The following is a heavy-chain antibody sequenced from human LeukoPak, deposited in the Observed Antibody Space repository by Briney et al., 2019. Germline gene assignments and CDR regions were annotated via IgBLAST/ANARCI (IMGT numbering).Heavy chain of an antibody. V-gene: IGHV4-30-4*01. CDR1: GGSISSGDYY. CDR3: ARERGGYSYGSRPFDY. Sequence: SETLSLTCTVSGGSISSGDYYWSWIRQPPGKGLEWFGYIYYSGSTYYNPSLKSRVTISVDTSKNQFSLKLSSVTAADTAVYYCARERGGYSYGSRPFDYWGQGTLVTVSS. CDR2: IYYSGST. J-gene: IGHJ4*02. D-gene: IGHD5-18*01.